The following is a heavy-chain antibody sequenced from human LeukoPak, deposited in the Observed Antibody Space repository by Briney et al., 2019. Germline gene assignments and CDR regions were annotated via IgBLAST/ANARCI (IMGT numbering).Heavy chain of an antibody. CDR3: ARDQASSGPKDAFDY. Sequence: PGGSLRLSCEGSGFTFSAYNMNWVRQAPGKGLESISYISSSSATIFYADSVKGRFTISRDNDKNSLYLQMNSLRPEDTAVYYCARDQASSGPKDAFDYWGQGTLVTVSS. CDR2: ISSSSATI. V-gene: IGHV3-48*01. J-gene: IGHJ4*02. D-gene: IGHD6-19*01. CDR1: GFTFSAYN.